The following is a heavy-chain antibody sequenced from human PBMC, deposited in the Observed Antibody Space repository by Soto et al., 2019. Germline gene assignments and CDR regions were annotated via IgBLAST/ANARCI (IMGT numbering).Heavy chain of an antibody. D-gene: IGHD1-20*01. CDR1: GFTFSSYA. J-gene: IGHJ6*02. V-gene: IGHV3-33*08. Sequence: GGSLRLSCAAAGFTFSSYAMHWVRQAPGKGLEWVAVIWSDGRDKYYGDTVKGRFTVSRDNSKNTLHLQMNSLRAEDTAVYYCARVGGLLSRYEYGVDVWGQGTAVTVSS. CDR3: ARVGGLLSRYEYGVDV. CDR2: IWSDGRDK.